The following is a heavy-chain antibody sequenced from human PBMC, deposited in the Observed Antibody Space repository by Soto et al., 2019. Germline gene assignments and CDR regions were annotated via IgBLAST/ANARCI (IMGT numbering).Heavy chain of an antibody. CDR2: IYSGGST. Sequence: EVQLVESGGGLVQPGGSLRLSCAASGFTVSSNYMSWVRLAPGKGLEWVSVIYSGGSTYYADSVKGRFTISRDNSKNTLYHQINSLRSEDTVVYYCARDPPYHDYGDYSGVAFDIWVHGTMVTVSS. V-gene: IGHV3-66*01. CDR1: GFTVSSNY. CDR3: ARDPPYHDYGDYSGVAFDI. J-gene: IGHJ3*02. D-gene: IGHD4-17*01.